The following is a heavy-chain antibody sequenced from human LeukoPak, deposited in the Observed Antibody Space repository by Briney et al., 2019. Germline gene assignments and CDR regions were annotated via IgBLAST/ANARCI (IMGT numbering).Heavy chain of an antibody. V-gene: IGHV4-59*08. Sequence: SETLSLTCTVSGGSLSSYYWSWIRQPPGKGLEWIGYIYYSGSTNYNPSLKSRVTISVDTSKNQFSLKLSSVTAADTAVYYCARSAFYYYYGMDVWGQGTTVTVSS. CDR3: ARSAFYYYYGMDV. J-gene: IGHJ6*02. CDR2: IYYSGST. CDR1: GGSLSSYY.